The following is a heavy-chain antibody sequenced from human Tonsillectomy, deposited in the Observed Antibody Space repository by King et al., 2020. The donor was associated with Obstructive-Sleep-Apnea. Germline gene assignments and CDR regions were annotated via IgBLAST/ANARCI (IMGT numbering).Heavy chain of an antibody. CDR3: ARAPPGANWTTTNWYFDL. CDR2: MNPKSANT. D-gene: IGHD1-20*01. CDR1: GYTFISYD. J-gene: IGHJ2*01. Sequence: VQLVESGAEVKKPGASVKVSCKASGYTFISYDINWVRQATGQGLEWMGWMNPKSANTGYAQKFQGRVTMTRNTSISTAYMELSSLRSEDTAVYYCARAPPGANWTTTNWYFDLWGHGTLVTVSS. V-gene: IGHV1-8*01.